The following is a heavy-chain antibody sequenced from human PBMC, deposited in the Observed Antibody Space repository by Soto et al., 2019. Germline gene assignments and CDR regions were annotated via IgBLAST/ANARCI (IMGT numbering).Heavy chain of an antibody. Sequence: SETLSLTCTVSGGSISSGDYYWSWIRQPPGKGLEWIGYIYYSGSTYYNPSLKSRVTISIDTSKNQFSLKLSSVTAADTAVYYCARGSGSYYDSSGYPDYWSQGTLVTVSS. V-gene: IGHV4-30-4*01. CDR2: IYYSGST. D-gene: IGHD3-22*01. J-gene: IGHJ4*02. CDR1: GGSISSGDYY. CDR3: ARGSGSYYDSSGYPDY.